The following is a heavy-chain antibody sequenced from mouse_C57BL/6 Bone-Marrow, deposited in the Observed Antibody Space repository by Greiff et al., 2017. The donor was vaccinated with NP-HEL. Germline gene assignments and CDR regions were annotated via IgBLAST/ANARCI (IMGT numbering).Heavy chain of an antibody. D-gene: IGHD1-1*01. CDR1: GFTFSDYG. J-gene: IGHJ3*01. CDR2: ISSGSSTI. CDR3: ARTPYCGSNPWFAY. V-gene: IGHV5-17*01. Sequence: EVQRVESGGGLVKPGGSLKLSCAASGFTFSDYGMHWVRQAPEKGLEWVAYISSGSSTIYYADTVKGRFTISRDNAKNTLFLQMTSLRSEDTAMYYCARTPYCGSNPWFAYWGQGTLVTVSA.